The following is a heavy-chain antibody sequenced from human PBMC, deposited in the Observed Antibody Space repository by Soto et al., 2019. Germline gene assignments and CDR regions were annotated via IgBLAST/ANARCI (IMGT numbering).Heavy chain of an antibody. V-gene: IGHV4-30-2*01. Sequence: TLSLTCAVAGCSISSGGYSWSWIRQPPGKGLEWIGYIYHSGSTYYNPSLKSRVTISVDRSKNQFSLKLSSVTAADTAVYYCARGGDYSYNWFDTWGQGTLVTVSS. D-gene: IGHD4-4*01. CDR1: GCSISSGGYS. J-gene: IGHJ5*02. CDR2: IYHSGST. CDR3: ARGGDYSYNWFDT.